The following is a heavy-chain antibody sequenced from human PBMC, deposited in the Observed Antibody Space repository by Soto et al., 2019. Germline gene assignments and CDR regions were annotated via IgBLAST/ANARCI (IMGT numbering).Heavy chain of an antibody. CDR1: GGSFSGYY. Sequence: QVQLQQWGAGLLKPSETLSLTCAVYGGSFSGYYWSWIRQPPGKGLAWIGEINHSGSTNYNPSLKSRVTISVDTSKKQFSLKLSSVTAADTAVYYCARARFRSPTKTKYFQHWGQGTLVTVSS. D-gene: IGHD3-10*01. J-gene: IGHJ1*01. CDR3: ARARFRSPTKTKYFQH. V-gene: IGHV4-34*01. CDR2: INHSGST.